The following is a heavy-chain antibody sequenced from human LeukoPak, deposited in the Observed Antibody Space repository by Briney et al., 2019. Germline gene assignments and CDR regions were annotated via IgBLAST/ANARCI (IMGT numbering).Heavy chain of an antibody. CDR1: GGSISSGSYY. D-gene: IGHD3-10*01. Sequence: SQTLSLTCTVSGGSISSGSYYWSWIRQPAGKGLEWIGRIYTSGSTNYNPSLKSRVTISVDTSKNQFSLKLSSVTAADTAVYYCARTYYYGSGSYWDYYYYYMDVWGKGTTVTISS. V-gene: IGHV4-61*02. CDR2: IYTSGST. CDR3: ARTYYYGSGSYWDYYYYYMDV. J-gene: IGHJ6*03.